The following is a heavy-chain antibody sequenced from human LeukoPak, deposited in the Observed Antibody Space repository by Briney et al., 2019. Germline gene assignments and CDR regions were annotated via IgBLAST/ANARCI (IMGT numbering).Heavy chain of an antibody. CDR3: ARARWFDP. Sequence: SETLSLTCTVSGGSIGSYYWSWIRQPPGKGLEWIGYIYYSGSTKYNPSLTSRVTISVDTSKNQFSLKLSSVTAADTAVYYCARARWFDPWGQGTLVTVSS. V-gene: IGHV4-59*12. J-gene: IGHJ5*02. CDR1: GGSIGSYY. CDR2: IYYSGST.